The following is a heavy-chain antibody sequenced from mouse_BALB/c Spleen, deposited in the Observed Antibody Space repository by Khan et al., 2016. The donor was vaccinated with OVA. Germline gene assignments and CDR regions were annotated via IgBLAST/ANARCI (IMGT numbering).Heavy chain of an antibody. CDR2: ISCYNGST. CDR3: ARGEYYGSSLVAY. Sequence: LVKTGASVKISCKASGYSFTGYYMHWVKQSPGKSLEWIGYISCYNGSTTYNQKFKGKATFTVDTSSSTVYMQFNSLTSEDSTVYYGARGEYYGSSLVAYWGQGTLVTVSA. D-gene: IGHD1-1*01. V-gene: IGHV1S34*01. J-gene: IGHJ3*01. CDR1: GYSFTGYY.